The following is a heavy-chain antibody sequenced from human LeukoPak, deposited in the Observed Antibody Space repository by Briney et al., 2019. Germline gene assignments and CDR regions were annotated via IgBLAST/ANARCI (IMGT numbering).Heavy chain of an antibody. CDR3: ARGRYYYDSSGSPRDYYYMDV. J-gene: IGHJ6*03. D-gene: IGHD3-22*01. CDR2: INHSGST. V-gene: IGHV4-34*01. Sequence: PSETLSLTCTVSGGSISSYYWSWIRQPPGKGLEWIGEINHSGSTNYNSSLKSRVTISVDTSKNQFSLKLSSVTAADTAVYYCARGRYYYDSSGSPRDYYYMDVWGKGTTVTVSS. CDR1: GGSISSYY.